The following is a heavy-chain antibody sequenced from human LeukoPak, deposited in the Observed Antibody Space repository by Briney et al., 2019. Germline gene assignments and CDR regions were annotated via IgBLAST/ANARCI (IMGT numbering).Heavy chain of an antibody. Sequence: GGSLRLSCAASGFTFSSYWMSWVRQAPGKGLEWVANIKQDGSEEYYVDSVKGRFTLSRDNAKSSVYLQMNTLRVEDTAVYYCAKMVIFCGSASCYFKGGAFDIWGQGTVVTVSS. D-gene: IGHD2-2*01. CDR2: IKQDGSEE. J-gene: IGHJ3*02. CDR1: GFTFSSYW. V-gene: IGHV3-7*01. CDR3: AKMVIFCGSASCYFKGGAFDI.